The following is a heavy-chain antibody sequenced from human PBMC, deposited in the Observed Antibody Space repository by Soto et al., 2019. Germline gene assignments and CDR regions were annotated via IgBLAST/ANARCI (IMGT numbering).Heavy chain of an antibody. J-gene: IGHJ3*02. V-gene: IGHV1-46*01. CDR2: INPNGGST. D-gene: IGHD6-19*01. CDR3: AREKWLVRRNDPFDS. CDR1: GYTFINYY. Sequence: ASVKVSCKASGYTFINYYMHWVRQAPGQGLEWMGIINPNGGSTTYAQKFQGRVTLTRDTSTNTVSMELSSLRSEDTAVYYCAREKWLVRRNDPFDSWGQGTMVTVSS.